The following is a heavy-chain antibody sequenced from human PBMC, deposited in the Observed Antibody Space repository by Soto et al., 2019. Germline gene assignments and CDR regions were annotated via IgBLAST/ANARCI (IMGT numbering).Heavy chain of an antibody. CDR3: ATSLGSRGLRYYYYYYGMDV. D-gene: IGHD3-10*01. CDR2: FDPEDGET. CDR1: GYTLTELS. Sequence: GASVKVSCKVSGYTLTELSMHWVRQAPGKGLEWMGGFDPEDGETIYAQKFQGRVAMTEDTSTDTAYMELSSLRSEDTVVYYCATSLGSRGLRYYYYYYGMDVWGQGTTVTVSS. J-gene: IGHJ6*02. V-gene: IGHV1-24*01.